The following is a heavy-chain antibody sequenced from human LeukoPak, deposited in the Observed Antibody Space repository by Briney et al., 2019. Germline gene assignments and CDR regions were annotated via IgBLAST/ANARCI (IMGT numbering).Heavy chain of an antibody. V-gene: IGHV3-30*02. CDR1: GFTFSSYG. CDR3: ARDDRDISSYRFDY. D-gene: IGHD6-6*01. J-gene: IGHJ4*01. Sequence: PGGSLRLSCAASGFTFSSYGMHWVRQAPGKGLEWVAFIRYDGSNKYYADSVKGRFTISRDNSKNTLYLQMNSLRAEDTAVYYCARDDRDISSYRFDYWGHGTLVTVSS. CDR2: IRYDGSNK.